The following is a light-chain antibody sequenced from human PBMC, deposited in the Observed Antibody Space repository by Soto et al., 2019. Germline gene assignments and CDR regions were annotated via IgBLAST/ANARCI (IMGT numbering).Light chain of an antibody. J-gene: IGLJ2*01. V-gene: IGLV2-14*01. Sequence: QSALTQPASVSGSPGQSITISCTGTSSDVGGYNYVSWYQQHPGKAPKLMIYDVSNRPSGVSNRFSGSKSGNTASLTISGLQAEDEADYYCSSYTSSSTVVFGGGTQLTGL. CDR3: SSYTSSSTVV. CDR2: DVS. CDR1: SSDVGGYNY.